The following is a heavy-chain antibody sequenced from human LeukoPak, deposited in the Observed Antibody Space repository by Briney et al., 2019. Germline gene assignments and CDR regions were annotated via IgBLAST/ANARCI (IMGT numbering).Heavy chain of an antibody. CDR3: ARDRSAYSGYDFFDS. J-gene: IGHJ4*02. D-gene: IGHD5-12*01. CDR2: IKTDGSIT. CDR1: GFSFSVYW. Sequence: TGGSLRLSCAASGFSFSVYWMHWVRQAPGKGPVWVSRIKTDGSITDYADSVKGRFTISRDNAKNSLYLQMNSLRAEDTAVYYCARDRSAYSGYDFFDSWSQGTLVTVSS. V-gene: IGHV3-74*01.